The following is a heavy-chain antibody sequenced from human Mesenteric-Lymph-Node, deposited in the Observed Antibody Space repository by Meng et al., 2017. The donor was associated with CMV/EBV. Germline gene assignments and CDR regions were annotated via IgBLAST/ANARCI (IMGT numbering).Heavy chain of an antibody. Sequence: ASVKVSCKASGYTFTSYGISWVRQAPGQGLEWMGWISAYNGNTNYAQKLQGRVTMTTDTSTSTAYMELRSLRSDDTAVFNCARDLWQESLLLSFFDSWGRGTLVTVSS. CDR3: ARDLWQESLLLSFFDS. CDR2: ISAYNGNT. V-gene: IGHV1-18*01. J-gene: IGHJ4*02. D-gene: IGHD3-10*01. CDR1: GYTFTSYG.